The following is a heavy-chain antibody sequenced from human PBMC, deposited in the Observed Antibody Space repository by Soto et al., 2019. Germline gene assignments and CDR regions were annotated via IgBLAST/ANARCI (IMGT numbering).Heavy chain of an antibody. V-gene: IGHV1-69*01. Sequence: QVQLVQSGAEVRKPGSSVKVSCKASGGTFSRHAMSWVRQAPGQGLDWLGGIIPMFGTANHAKKFQGRGTIIADESTSTGYMELSSLRTEDTAIYYCARGWGYDSSDYYYAYWGQGTVVIVYS. CDR1: GGTFSRHA. D-gene: IGHD3-22*01. CDR2: IIPMFGTA. J-gene: IGHJ4*02. CDR3: ARGWGYDSSDYYYAY.